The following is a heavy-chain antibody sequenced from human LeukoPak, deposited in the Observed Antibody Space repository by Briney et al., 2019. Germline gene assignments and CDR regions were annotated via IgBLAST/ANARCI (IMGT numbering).Heavy chain of an antibody. J-gene: IGHJ4*02. CDR3: AKEGGPARPGLDS. D-gene: IGHD6-6*01. V-gene: IGHV4-59*11. CDR2: IFHTGST. Sequence: SETLSLTCTVSGAAMSSHYWTWMRQDPGTGLEWIGNIFHTGSTSYNPALESRVTTSLDTSNNQFSLKLTSVTAADTAVYYCAKEGGPARPGLDSWGQGTLVTVSS. CDR1: GAAMSSHY.